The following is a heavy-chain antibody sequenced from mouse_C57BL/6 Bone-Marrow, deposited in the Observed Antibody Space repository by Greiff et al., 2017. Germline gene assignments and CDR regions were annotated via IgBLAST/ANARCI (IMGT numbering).Heavy chain of an antibody. CDR3: ASGRDYGWYFDV. D-gene: IGHD2-4*01. V-gene: IGHV1-61*01. CDR2: IYPSDSET. J-gene: IGHJ1*03. CDR1: GYTFTSYW. Sequence: QVQLQQPGAELVRPGSSVKLSCKASGYTFTSYWMDWVKQRPGQGLEWIGNIYPSDSETHYNQKFKDKATLTVDKSSSTAYMQLSSLTSEDAAVYYCASGRDYGWYFDVWGTGTTVTVSS.